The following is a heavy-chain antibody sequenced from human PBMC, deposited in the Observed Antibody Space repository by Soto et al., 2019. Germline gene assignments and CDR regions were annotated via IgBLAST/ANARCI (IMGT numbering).Heavy chain of an antibody. J-gene: IGHJ3*02. CDR1: GGSISSGGYY. Sequence: QVQLQESGPGLVKPSQTLSHTCTVSGGSISSGGYYWSWIRQNPGMGLEWIGYIYYSGSTYYNPSLKSRVTISVDTSKNQFSLKLSSVTAADTAVYYCANAHYCSGGICRLGLSLGAFVIWGQGTIVTVSS. CDR2: IYYSGST. D-gene: IGHD2-15*01. CDR3: ANAHYCSGGICRLGLSLGAFVI. V-gene: IGHV4-31*03.